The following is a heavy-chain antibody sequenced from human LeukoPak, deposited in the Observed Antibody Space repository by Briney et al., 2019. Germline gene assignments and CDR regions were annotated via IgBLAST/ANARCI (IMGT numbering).Heavy chain of an antibody. J-gene: IGHJ6*03. Sequence: GASVKVSCKASGGTFSSYAISWVRQAPGQGLEWMGGIIPIFGTANYAQKFQGRVTITTDESTSTAYMELSSLRSEDTAVYYCARGLVVVPAAIYYYYYYMDVWGKGTTVTVSS. CDR3: ARGLVVVPAAIYYYYYYMDV. V-gene: IGHV1-69*05. D-gene: IGHD2-2*02. CDR1: GGTFSSYA. CDR2: IIPIFGTA.